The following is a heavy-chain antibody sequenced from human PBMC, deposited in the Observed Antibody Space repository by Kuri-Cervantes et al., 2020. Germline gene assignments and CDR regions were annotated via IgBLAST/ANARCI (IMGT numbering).Heavy chain of an antibody. CDR1: GYTFTGYY. CDR2: SNAGNGNT. J-gene: IGHJ6*02. V-gene: IGHV1-2*02. CDR3: ASPSVATITLPYYYYGMDV. Sequence: ASVKVSCKASGYTFTGYYMHWVRQAPGQGLEWMGWSNAGNGNTKYSQEFQGRVTMTRNTSISTAYMELSSLRSEDTAVYYCASPSVATITLPYYYYGMDVWGQGTTVTVSS. D-gene: IGHD5-12*01.